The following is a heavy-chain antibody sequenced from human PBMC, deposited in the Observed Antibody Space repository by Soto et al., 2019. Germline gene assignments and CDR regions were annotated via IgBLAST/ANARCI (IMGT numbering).Heavy chain of an antibody. CDR3: ARESHDILTGPPWVWYFDL. J-gene: IGHJ2*01. CDR1: GGSFSGYY. D-gene: IGHD3-9*01. V-gene: IGHV4-34*01. Sequence: QVQLQQWGAGPLRPLETLSLTCGVSGGSFSGYYWAWIRQSPGKGLEWIGEINDRGSINYNPSLKRRVSISVDTSKNHYSLNLRSVTAADTAVYYCARESHDILTGPPWVWYFDLWGRDTLVTVSS. CDR2: INDRGSI.